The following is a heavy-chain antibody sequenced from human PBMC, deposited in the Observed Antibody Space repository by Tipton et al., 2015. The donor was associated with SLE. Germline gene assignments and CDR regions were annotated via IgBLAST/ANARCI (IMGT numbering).Heavy chain of an antibody. J-gene: IGHJ4*02. CDR1: GGSINSHY. CDR3: ARDKFGGPFDS. D-gene: IGHD3-16*01. Sequence: TLSLTCTVSGGSINSHYWSWIRQPPGKGLQWIGYVYYTGGTNYNPPLKSRVTISADTSNNQFSLKLSSVTAADTAVYYCARDKFGGPFDSWGQGTLVTVSS. V-gene: IGHV4-59*11. CDR2: VYYTGGT.